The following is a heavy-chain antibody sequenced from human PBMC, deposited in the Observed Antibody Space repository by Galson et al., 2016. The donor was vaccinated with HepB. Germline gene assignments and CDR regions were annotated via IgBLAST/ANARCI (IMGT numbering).Heavy chain of an antibody. V-gene: IGHV3-23*01. CDR2: ISGSSEAI. CDR3: ATRLRAPAN. J-gene: IGHJ4*02. Sequence: SLRLSCAASGFTFSTYAMSWVRQAPGKGLEWVSGISGSSEAIYYADSVKSRFTISRDNSKHALYLQMNSVRAEDTAVYYCATRLRAPANWGQGAQVTVSS. CDR1: GFTFSTYA. D-gene: IGHD1-26*01.